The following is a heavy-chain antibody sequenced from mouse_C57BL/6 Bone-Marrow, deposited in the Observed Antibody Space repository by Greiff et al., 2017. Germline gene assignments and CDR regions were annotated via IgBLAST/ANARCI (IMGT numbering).Heavy chain of an antibody. Sequence: EVQLQQSGAELVRPGASVKLSCTASGFNIKDDYMHWVKQRPEQGLEWIGWIDPENGDTEYASKFQGKATITADKPSSTAYLQLSSLRSEDTAVYYCTTDGDYWGQGTSVTVSS. CDR3: TTDGDY. J-gene: IGHJ4*01. D-gene: IGHD2-3*01. CDR2: IDPENGDT. V-gene: IGHV14-4*01. CDR1: GFNIKDDY.